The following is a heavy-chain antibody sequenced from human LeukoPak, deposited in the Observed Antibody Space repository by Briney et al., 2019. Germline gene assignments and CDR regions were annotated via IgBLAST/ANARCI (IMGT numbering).Heavy chain of an antibody. Sequence: PGGSLRLSCAASGFTFDDYGMSWVRQAPGKGLEWVSGINWNGGSTGYADSVKGRFTISRDNAKNSLYLQMNSLRVEDTALYHCARDDFGDYRGLGNYWGQGTLVTVPS. J-gene: IGHJ4*02. D-gene: IGHD4-17*01. CDR1: GFTFDDYG. CDR2: INWNGGST. V-gene: IGHV3-20*01. CDR3: ARDDFGDYRGLGNY.